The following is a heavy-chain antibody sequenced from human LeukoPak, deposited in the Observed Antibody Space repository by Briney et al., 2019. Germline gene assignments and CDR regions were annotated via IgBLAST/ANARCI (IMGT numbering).Heavy chain of an antibody. V-gene: IGHV1-69*05. CDR1: GGTFSSYA. CDR3: ARVKRDTTNYYYYMDV. J-gene: IGHJ6*03. D-gene: IGHD1-14*01. Sequence: ASVKVSCKASGGTFSSYAISWGRHAPGQGLEWMGGIIPIFGTANYAQKFQGRVRITTDESTSTAYMELSSLRSEDTAVYYCARVKRDTTNYYYYMDVWGKGTTVTVSS. CDR2: IIPIFGTA.